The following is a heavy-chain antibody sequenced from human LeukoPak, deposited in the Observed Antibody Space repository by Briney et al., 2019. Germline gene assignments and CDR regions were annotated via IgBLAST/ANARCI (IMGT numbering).Heavy chain of an antibody. CDR2: IYYSGST. V-gene: IGHV4-59*01. Sequence: ASETLSLTCSVSGGSISSYYWSWIRQPPGKGLEWIGYIYYSGSTNYNPSLKSRVTISVDTSKNQFSLKLDSVTAADTAVYYCARGRFPLESWGQGTLVTVSS. CDR1: GGSISSYY. D-gene: IGHD2/OR15-2a*01. CDR3: ARGRFPLES. J-gene: IGHJ4*02.